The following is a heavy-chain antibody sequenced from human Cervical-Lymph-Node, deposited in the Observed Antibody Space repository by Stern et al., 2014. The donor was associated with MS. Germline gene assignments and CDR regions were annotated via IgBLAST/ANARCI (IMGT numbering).Heavy chain of an antibody. V-gene: IGHV1-69*01. CDR3: ARELSQLLVY. D-gene: IGHD1-1*01. CDR2: ILPIFGKA. J-gene: IGHJ4*02. CDR1: GGTFNTYA. Sequence: MQLVESGAEVKKPGSSVKVSCKASGGTFNTYAISWVRQAPGQGLEWMGGILPIFGKANYAQKFPGRVPITADESPRTSDWELSSLRSEDTAVYYCARELSQLLVYWGQGTLVTVSS.